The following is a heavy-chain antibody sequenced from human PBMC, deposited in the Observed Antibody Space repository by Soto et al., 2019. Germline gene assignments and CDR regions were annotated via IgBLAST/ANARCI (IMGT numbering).Heavy chain of an antibody. CDR2: IYYSGST. J-gene: IGHJ3*02. CDR3: AKNYGNAFDI. D-gene: IGHD3-10*01. CDR1: GGSISSYY. Sequence: SETLSLTWTVSGGSISSYYWSLIRQPPGKGLEWIGYIYYSGSTNYNPSLKSRVTISVDTSKNQFSLKLSSLTAADTAVYYCAKNYGNAFDIWGQGTMVTVSS. V-gene: IGHV4-59*01.